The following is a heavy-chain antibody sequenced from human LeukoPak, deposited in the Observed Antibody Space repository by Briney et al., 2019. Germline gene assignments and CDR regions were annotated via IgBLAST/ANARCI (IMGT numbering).Heavy chain of an antibody. D-gene: IGHD1-14*01. CDR3: TTIARRALYFQH. Sequence: GGSLRLSCAVSGFTFSGSAMHWVRQASGKGLEWVGRIRSNANSYATAYAASVKGRFTVSRDDSKNTAYLQMNSLKTEDTAVYYCTTIARRALYFQHWGQGTLVTVSS. J-gene: IGHJ1*01. V-gene: IGHV3-73*01. CDR2: IRSNANSYAT. CDR1: GFTFSGSA.